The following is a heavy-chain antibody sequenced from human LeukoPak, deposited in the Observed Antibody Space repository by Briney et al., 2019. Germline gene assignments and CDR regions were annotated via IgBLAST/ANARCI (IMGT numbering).Heavy chain of an antibody. CDR1: GYTLTELS. V-gene: IGHV1-24*01. D-gene: IGHD3-22*01. J-gene: IGHJ4*02. Sequence: ASVKVSCKVSGYTLTELSMHWVRQAPGKGLEWMGGFDPEDGETIYAQKFQGRVTMTEDTSTDTAYMELSSLRSEDTALYYCATLXLYDXXGXXDYWGQXXXXXVSS. CDR3: ATLXLYDXXGXXDY. CDR2: FDPEDGET.